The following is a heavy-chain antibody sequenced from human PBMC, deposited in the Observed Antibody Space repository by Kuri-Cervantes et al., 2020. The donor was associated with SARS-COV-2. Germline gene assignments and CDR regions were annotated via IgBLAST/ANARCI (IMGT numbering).Heavy chain of an antibody. CDR1: GYTFTSYG. D-gene: IGHD3-3*01. J-gene: IGHJ6*02. Sequence: ASVKVSCKASGYTFTSYGISWVRQAPGQGLEWMGWISAYNGNTNYAQKFQGRVTMTEDTSTDTAYMELSSLRSEDTAVYYCATDWVLSRVVISYGMDVWGQGTTVTVSS. CDR2: ISAYNGNT. V-gene: IGHV1-18*01. CDR3: ATDWVLSRVVISYGMDV.